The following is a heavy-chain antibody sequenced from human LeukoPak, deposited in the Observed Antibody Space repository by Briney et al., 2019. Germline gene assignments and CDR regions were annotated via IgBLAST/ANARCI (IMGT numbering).Heavy chain of an antibody. J-gene: IGHJ4*02. CDR2: ISYDGGRR. V-gene: IGHV3-30-3*01. CDR3: ATDGAGHYFEYSGYFDY. CDR1: AFSISNSA. D-gene: IGHD5-12*01. Sequence: GGSLRLSCVASAFSISNSAMHWVRQPPGKGLEWVAVISYDGGRRYYADSGTGRFTISRDNSDNTLSLQMSSLRIEDTAIYYCATDGAGHYFEYSGYFDYWGQGTPVTVSS.